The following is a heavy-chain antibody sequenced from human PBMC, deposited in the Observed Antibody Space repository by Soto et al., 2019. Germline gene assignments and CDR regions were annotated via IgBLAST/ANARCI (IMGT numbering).Heavy chain of an antibody. Sequence: QVQLVQSGAEVKKPGSSVKVSCKASGGTFSSYTISWVRQAPGQGLEWMGRIIPIHGVTNYAQKLQGRITITADKSTSTAYMELRRLRSEDTAVYSCARGEYSYGEDGAFAIWGQATRVTVSS. J-gene: IGHJ3*02. CDR1: GGTFSSYT. CDR2: IIPIHGVT. D-gene: IGHD5-18*01. V-gene: IGHV1-69*02. CDR3: ARGEYSYGEDGAFAI.